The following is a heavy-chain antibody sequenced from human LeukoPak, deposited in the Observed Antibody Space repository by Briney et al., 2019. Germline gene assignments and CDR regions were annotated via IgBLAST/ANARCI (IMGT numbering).Heavy chain of an antibody. D-gene: IGHD6-13*01. Sequence: ASVKVSCKASGYTFTSYGISWVRQAPGQGLEWMGWISAYNGNTNYAQKLQGRVTMTTDTSTSTAYMELRSLRSDDTAVYYCAREVLIAAAGNGGIYYYYYYMDVWGQGTTVTVSS. CDR3: AREVLIAAAGNGGIYYYYYYMDV. J-gene: IGHJ6*03. V-gene: IGHV1-18*01. CDR2: ISAYNGNT. CDR1: GYTFTSYG.